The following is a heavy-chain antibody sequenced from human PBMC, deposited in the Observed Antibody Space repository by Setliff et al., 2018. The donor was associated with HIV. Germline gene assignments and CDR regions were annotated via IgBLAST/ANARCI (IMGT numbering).Heavy chain of an antibody. CDR3: ARHSPSDY. CDR1: GRSFSGYY. CDR2: INHSGGT. J-gene: IGHJ4*02. V-gene: IGHV4-34*01. Sequence: SETLSLTCAVYGRSFSGYYWNWIRQSPGKGLEWIGEINHSGGTNYNPSLKSRVTMSIDTSKNQFSLKLSSVTAADTAVCYCARHSPSDYWGQGTLVTVSS.